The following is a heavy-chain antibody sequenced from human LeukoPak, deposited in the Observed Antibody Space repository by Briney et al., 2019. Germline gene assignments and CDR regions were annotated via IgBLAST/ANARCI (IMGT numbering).Heavy chain of an antibody. Sequence: SVKVSCKASGYTFTSYGISWVRQARGQGLEWMGWINAYNGNTNYAQRLQGRVTMTTDTSTSTAYMELRSLRSDDTAVYYCARDRPYDYVWGSDYWGQGTLVTVSS. V-gene: IGHV1-18*01. CDR1: GYTFTSYG. D-gene: IGHD3-16*01. CDR3: ARDRPYDYVWGSDY. CDR2: INAYNGNT. J-gene: IGHJ4*02.